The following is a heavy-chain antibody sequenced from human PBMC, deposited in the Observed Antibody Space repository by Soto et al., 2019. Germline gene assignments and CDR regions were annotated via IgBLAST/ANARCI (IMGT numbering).Heavy chain of an antibody. Sequence: AGGALRLPCAASGFTFSNYGRRWVRQAPGKGLEWVAVIWYDGSNKYYADSVKGRFTIFRDNSKNKLYLQMNSLRAEDTAVYYCARYTPYAVAGTVRGGAFDIWGQGTMVTVSS. V-gene: IGHV3-33*08. CDR2: IWYDGSNK. D-gene: IGHD6-19*01. CDR1: GFTFSNYG. CDR3: ARYTPYAVAGTVRGGAFDI. J-gene: IGHJ3*02.